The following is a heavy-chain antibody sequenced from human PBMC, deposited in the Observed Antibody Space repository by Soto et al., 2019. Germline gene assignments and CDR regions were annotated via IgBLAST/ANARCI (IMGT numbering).Heavy chain of an antibody. V-gene: IGHV4-31*03. CDR2: LSHSGIT. D-gene: IGHD5-18*01. J-gene: IGHJ4*02. CDR3: AREYTYGSNFFDC. CDR1: GGSISRSAYY. Sequence: QVQLQESGPGLVKPSQTLSLTCTVSGGSISRSAYYWSWIRQHPGKGLEWIGYLSHSGITYYNPSLTSRVIISVDTSKNQFSLCLTSVTAADTAVYYCAREYTYGSNFFDCWGQGALVTVSS.